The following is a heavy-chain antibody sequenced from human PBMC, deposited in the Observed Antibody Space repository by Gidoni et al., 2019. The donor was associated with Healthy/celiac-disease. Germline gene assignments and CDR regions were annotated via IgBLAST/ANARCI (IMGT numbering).Heavy chain of an antibody. CDR2: IDWDDDK. CDR1: GFSLSTTGMC. D-gene: IGHD3-22*01. J-gene: IGHJ3*02. V-gene: IGHV2-70*15. CDR3: ARIRRDDGGYYLAFDI. Sequence: QVTLRESGPALVKPTQTLTLTCTFSGFSLSTTGMCVSWIRQPPGKALEWLARIDWDDDKYYSTSLKTRLTISKGTSKNQVVLTMTNMDPVDTATYYCARIRRDDGGYYLAFDIWGQGTMVTVSS.